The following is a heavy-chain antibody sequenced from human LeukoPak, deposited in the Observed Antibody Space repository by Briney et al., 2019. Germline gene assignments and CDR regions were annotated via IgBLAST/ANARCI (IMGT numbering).Heavy chain of an antibody. D-gene: IGHD3-10*01. CDR1: GFTFSSYG. Sequence: GGTLRLSCAASGFTFSSYGMSWVRQAPGKGLEWVAVISYDGSNKYYADSVKGRFTISRDNSKNTLYLQMNSLRAEDTAVYYCARGTLWSDAFDIWGQGTMVTVSS. CDR3: ARGTLWSDAFDI. V-gene: IGHV3-30*03. J-gene: IGHJ3*02. CDR2: ISYDGSNK.